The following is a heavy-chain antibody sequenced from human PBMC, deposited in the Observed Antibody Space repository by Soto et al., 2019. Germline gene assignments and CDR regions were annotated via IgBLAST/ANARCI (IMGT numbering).Heavy chain of an antibody. Sequence: SPRLFRAAPGFNFRSYAMSWVRQAPGKGLEWVSAISGSGGSAYYADSVKGRFTISRDNSKNTLYLQMNSLRAEDTAVYYCAKGPVVVARVYFDYWGQGTLVTVSS. D-gene: IGHD2-15*01. J-gene: IGHJ4*02. V-gene: IGHV3-23*01. CDR1: GFNFRSYA. CDR2: ISGSGGSA. CDR3: AKGPVVVARVYFDY.